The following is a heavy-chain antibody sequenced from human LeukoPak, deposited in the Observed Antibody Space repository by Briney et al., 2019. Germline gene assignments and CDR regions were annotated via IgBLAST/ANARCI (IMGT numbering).Heavy chain of an antibody. CDR3: VRVRHGDSFDF. Sequence: GGSLRLSCEASGFTFSSLYMDWVRQAPGKGLEWVGRIRNKAADYSTDYASSVKGRFTISRGDSRNSLYLQMSSLKSEDTALYYCVRVRHGDSFDFWGQGTLVTVSS. V-gene: IGHV3-72*01. CDR1: GFTFSSLY. J-gene: IGHJ4*02. CDR2: IRNKAADYST. D-gene: IGHD4-17*01.